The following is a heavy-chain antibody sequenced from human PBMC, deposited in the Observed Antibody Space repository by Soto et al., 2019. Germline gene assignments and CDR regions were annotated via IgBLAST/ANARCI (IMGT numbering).Heavy chain of an antibody. CDR1: GFTFSTTG. CDR3: AKDLYGAGWYNYFDP. Sequence: QVQLVESGGGVVRPGRSLRLSCVASGFTFSTTGMHWVRQVPGKGLEWVAMISHDGGATYYADSVKGRFTISRDTSKSTLYLQMNSLRPEDTAVYHCAKDLYGAGWYNYFDPWGQGTLVTVSS. J-gene: IGHJ5*02. CDR2: ISHDGGAT. D-gene: IGHD6-19*01. V-gene: IGHV3-30*18.